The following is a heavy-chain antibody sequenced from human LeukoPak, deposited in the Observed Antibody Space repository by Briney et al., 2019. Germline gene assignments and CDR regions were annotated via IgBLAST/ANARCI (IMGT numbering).Heavy chain of an antibody. Sequence: GGSLRLSCAASGFTVSSNYMSWVRQAPGKGLEWVSVIYSGGSTYYADSVKGRFTISRDNSKNTLYLQMNGLRAEDTAVYYCARDAIDYGDYVFGYWGQGTLVTVSS. J-gene: IGHJ4*02. D-gene: IGHD4-17*01. CDR1: GFTVSSNY. CDR3: ARDAIDYGDYVFGY. V-gene: IGHV3-53*01. CDR2: IYSGGST.